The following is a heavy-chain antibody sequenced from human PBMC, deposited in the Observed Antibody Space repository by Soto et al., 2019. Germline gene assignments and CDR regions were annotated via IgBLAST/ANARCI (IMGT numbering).Heavy chain of an antibody. CDR3: ARASSSGWLIDY. CDR1: GFTFSSYA. Sequence: QVQLVESGGGVVQPGRSLRLSCAASGFTFSSYAMHWVRQAPGKGLEWVAVISYDGSNKYYADSVKGRFTISRDNSKNTLYLQMNSLRAEDTAVYYCARASSSGWLIDYWGHGTLVTVSS. J-gene: IGHJ4*01. V-gene: IGHV3-30-3*01. CDR2: ISYDGSNK. D-gene: IGHD6-19*01.